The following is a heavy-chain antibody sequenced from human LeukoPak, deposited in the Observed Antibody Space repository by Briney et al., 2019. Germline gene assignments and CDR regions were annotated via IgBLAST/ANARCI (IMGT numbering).Heavy chain of an antibody. J-gene: IGHJ4*02. Sequence: SETLSLACTVSGGSISSYYWSWIRQPPGKGLEWIGYIYTSGSTNYNPSLKSRVTISVDTSKNQFSLKLSSVTAADTAVYYCARHEWELLYFDYWGREPWSPSPQ. D-gene: IGHD1-26*01. CDR3: ARHEWELLYFDY. V-gene: IGHV4-4*09. CDR1: GGSISSYY. CDR2: IYTSGST.